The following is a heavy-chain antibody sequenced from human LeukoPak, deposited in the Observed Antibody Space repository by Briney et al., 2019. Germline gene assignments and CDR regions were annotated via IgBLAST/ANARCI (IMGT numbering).Heavy chain of an antibody. J-gene: IGHJ4*02. Sequence: SETLSLTCTVSGGSISSYYWSWIRQPPGKGLEWIGYIYYSGSPNYNPSLKSRVTISVDTSKNQFSLKLSSVTAADTAVYYCARLLYSSGWYSYFDYWGQGTLVTVSS. CDR1: GGSISSYY. CDR2: IYYSGSP. V-gene: IGHV4-59*01. D-gene: IGHD6-19*01. CDR3: ARLLYSSGWYSYFDY.